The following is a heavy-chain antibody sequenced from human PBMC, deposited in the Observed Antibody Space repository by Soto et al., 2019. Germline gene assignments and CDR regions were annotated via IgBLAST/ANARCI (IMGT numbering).Heavy chain of an antibody. D-gene: IGHD4-4*01. CDR3: AKSLMTTVTRNGRQYYGMDV. Sequence: GGSLRLSCAASGFTFSSYGMHWVRQAPGKGLEGVAVISYDGSNKYYADSVKGRFTISRDNSKNTLYLQMNSLRAEDTAVYYCAKSLMTTVTRNGRQYYGMDVWGQGTTVTVSS. CDR2: ISYDGSNK. CDR1: GFTFSSYG. V-gene: IGHV3-30*18. J-gene: IGHJ6*02.